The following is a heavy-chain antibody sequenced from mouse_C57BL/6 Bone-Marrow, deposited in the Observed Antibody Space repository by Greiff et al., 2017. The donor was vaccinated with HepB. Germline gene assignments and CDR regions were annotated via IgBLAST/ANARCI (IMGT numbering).Heavy chain of an antibody. CDR1: GYTFTSYW. V-gene: IGHV1-7*01. J-gene: IGHJ1*03. D-gene: IGHD1-1*01. Sequence: VQLQQSGAELAKPGASVKLSCKASGYTFTSYWMHWVKQRPGQGLEWIGYINPSSGYTKYNQKFKDKATWTADKSSSTAYMQLSSLTYEDSAVYYCARGDYYGSRGYFDVWGTGTTVTVSS. CDR2: INPSSGYT. CDR3: ARGDYYGSRGYFDV.